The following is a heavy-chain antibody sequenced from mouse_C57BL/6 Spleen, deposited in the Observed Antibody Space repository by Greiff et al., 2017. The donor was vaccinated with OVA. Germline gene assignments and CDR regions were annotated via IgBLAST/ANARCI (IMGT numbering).Heavy chain of an antibody. CDR2: IRSKSNNYAT. D-gene: IGHD2-4*01. CDR3: VGLRRTVYYAMDY. CDR1: GFSFNTYA. J-gene: IGHJ4*01. V-gene: IGHV10-1*01. Sequence: EVKLVESGGGLVQPKGSLKLSCAASGFSFNTYAMNWVRQAPGKGLEWVARIRSKSNNYATYYADSVKDRFTISRDDSESMLYLQMNNLKTEDTAMYYCVGLRRTVYYAMDYWGQGTSVTVSS.